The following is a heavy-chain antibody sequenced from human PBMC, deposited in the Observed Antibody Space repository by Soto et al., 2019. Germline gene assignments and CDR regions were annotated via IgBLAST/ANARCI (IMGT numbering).Heavy chain of an antibody. J-gene: IGHJ5*02. D-gene: IGHD2-15*01. V-gene: IGHV3-33*01. CDR1: GFTFSTYG. CDR3: ARDQEQFCSGGSCYWFDP. Sequence: QVQLVESGGGVVQPGRSLRLSCAASGFTFSTYGMHWVRQAPGKGLEWVAVIRYDGSNKYYADSVQGRFTISRDNAKNTXXLQMNRLRAEDTAVYYCARDQEQFCSGGSCYWFDPWGQGTLVTVSS. CDR2: IRYDGSNK.